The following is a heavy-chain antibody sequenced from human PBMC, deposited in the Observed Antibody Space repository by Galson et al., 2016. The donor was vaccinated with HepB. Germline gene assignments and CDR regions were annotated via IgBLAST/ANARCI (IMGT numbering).Heavy chain of an antibody. Sequence: SLRLSCAASGFTFNLYAMSWVLQAPGKGLEWVSSISGSGDSTYYADSVKGRFAISRDNSKNTLYLQMHSLRAEDTALYYCAKSGFCTSSTCYRFYYYSGMDVWGQGTTVTVSS. D-gene: IGHD2-2*01. CDR1: GFTFNLYA. CDR2: ISGSGDST. CDR3: AKSGFCTSSTCYRFYYYSGMDV. V-gene: IGHV3-23*01. J-gene: IGHJ6*02.